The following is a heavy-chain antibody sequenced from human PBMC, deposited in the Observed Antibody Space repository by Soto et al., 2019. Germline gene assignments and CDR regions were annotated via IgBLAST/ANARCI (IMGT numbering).Heavy chain of an antibody. J-gene: IGHJ6*02. D-gene: IGHD3-3*01. Sequence: GASVKVSCKASGGTFSSYAISWVRQAPGQGLEWMGGIIPIFGTANYAQKFQGRVTITADESTSTAYMELSSLRSEDTAVYYCARGASYYDFWSGYSRTYYYYYGTDVWGQGTTVTVSS. CDR2: IIPIFGTA. CDR1: GGTFSSYA. CDR3: ARGASYYDFWSGYSRTYYYYYGTDV. V-gene: IGHV1-69*13.